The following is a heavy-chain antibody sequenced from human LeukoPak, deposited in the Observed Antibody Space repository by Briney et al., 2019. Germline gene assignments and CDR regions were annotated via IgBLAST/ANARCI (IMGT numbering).Heavy chain of an antibody. CDR3: ARTGMYSSSSSYYFDY. V-gene: IGHV3-7*01. CDR2: IKQDGSEK. D-gene: IGHD6-13*01. CDR1: GFTFSRYW. Sequence: PGGSLRLSCAASGFTFSRYWMSWVRQAPGKGLEWVANIKQDGSEKYYVDSVKGRFTISRDNAKNSLYLQMNSLRAEDTAVYYCARTGMYSSSSSYYFDYWGQGTLVTVSS. J-gene: IGHJ4*02.